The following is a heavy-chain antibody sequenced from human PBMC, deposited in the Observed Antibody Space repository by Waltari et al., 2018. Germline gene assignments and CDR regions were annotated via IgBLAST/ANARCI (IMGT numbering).Heavy chain of an antibody. D-gene: IGHD3-22*01. CDR3: ARRAEGSSGYNY. CDR1: GGSISSYY. CDR2: IYYSGST. V-gene: IGHV4-59*08. J-gene: IGHJ4*02. Sequence: QVQLQESGPGLVKPSETLSLTCTVSGGSISSYYWSWIRQPPGKGLEWIGYIYYSGSTNYNPSLKSRVTISVDTSKNQFSLKLSSVTAADTAVYYCARRAEGSSGYNYWGQGTLVTVSS.